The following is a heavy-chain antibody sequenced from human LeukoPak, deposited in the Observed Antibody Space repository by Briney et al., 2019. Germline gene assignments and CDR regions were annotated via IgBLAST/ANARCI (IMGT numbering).Heavy chain of an antibody. V-gene: IGHV4-59*08. D-gene: IGHD4-17*01. Sequence: SETLSLTCTVSGGSISSYYWSWIRQPPGKGLEWIGYIYYSGSTNYNPSLKSRVTISVDTSKNQFSLKLSSVTAADTAVYYCVHGDYGLDYWGQGTLVTVSS. CDR3: VHGDYGLDY. J-gene: IGHJ4*02. CDR1: GGSISSYY. CDR2: IYYSGST.